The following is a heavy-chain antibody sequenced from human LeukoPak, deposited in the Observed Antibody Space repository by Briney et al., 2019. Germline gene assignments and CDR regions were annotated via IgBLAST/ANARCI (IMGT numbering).Heavy chain of an antibody. J-gene: IGHJ4*02. Sequence: PGGSLRLSCAASGFTFSSNWMHWVRQAPGKGLEWVSGISYNGGGTYYADSVKGRFTISRDNSKNTLYLQMNSLRAEDTAVYYCAKDSVGVAGPDYWGQGTLVTVSS. D-gene: IGHD6-19*01. V-gene: IGHV3-23*01. CDR1: GFTFSSNW. CDR3: AKDSVGVAGPDY. CDR2: ISYNGGGT.